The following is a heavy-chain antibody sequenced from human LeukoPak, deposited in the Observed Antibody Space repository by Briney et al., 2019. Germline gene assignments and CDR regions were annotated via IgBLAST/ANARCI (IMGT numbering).Heavy chain of an antibody. D-gene: IGHD5-12*01. Sequence: PSETLSLTCAVYGGSFSGYYWSWIRQPPGKGLEWIGEINHSGSTNYNPSLKSRVTISVDTSKNQFSLKLSSVTAADTAVYYCARYGYGAYFDYWGQGTLVTVSS. CDR2: INHSGST. CDR1: GGSFSGYY. J-gene: IGHJ4*02. CDR3: ARYGYGAYFDY. V-gene: IGHV4-34*01.